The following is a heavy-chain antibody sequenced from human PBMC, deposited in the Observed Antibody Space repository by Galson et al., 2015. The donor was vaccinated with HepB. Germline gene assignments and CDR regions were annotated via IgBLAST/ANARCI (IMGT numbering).Heavy chain of an antibody. V-gene: IGHV3-15*01. CDR2: IKSKTDGGTT. J-gene: IGHJ4*02. Sequence: SLRLSCAASGFTFSNAWMSWVRQAPGRGLEWVGRIKSKTDGGTTDYAAPVKGRFTISRDDSKNTLYLQMNSLKTEDTAVYYCTTRITIFGVVIMPDYWGQGTLVTVSS. D-gene: IGHD3-3*01. CDR3: TTRITIFGVVIMPDY. CDR1: GFTFSNAW.